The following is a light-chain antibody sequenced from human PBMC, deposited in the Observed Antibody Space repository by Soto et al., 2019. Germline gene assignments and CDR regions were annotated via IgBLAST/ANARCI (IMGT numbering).Light chain of an antibody. Sequence: QSVLTQPPSVSGSPGQSVAISCTGTSSDVGSYNRVSWYQQPPGTAPKLMIYDVSDRPSGVPDRFSGSKSGNTASLTISGLQAEDEADSYCSSYTSSSTYVFGSGTKLTVL. CDR3: SSYTSSSTYV. CDR2: DVS. V-gene: IGLV2-18*02. CDR1: SSDVGSYNR. J-gene: IGLJ1*01.